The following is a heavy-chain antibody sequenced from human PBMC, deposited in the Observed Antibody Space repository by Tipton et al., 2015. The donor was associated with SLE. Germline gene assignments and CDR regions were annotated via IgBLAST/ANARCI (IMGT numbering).Heavy chain of an antibody. CDR1: GYTFTSYD. D-gene: IGHD3-16*01. J-gene: IGHJ1*01. CDR2: MNPNSGNT. V-gene: IGHV1-8*01. Sequence: QSGAEVKKPGASVKVSCKASGYTFTSYDINWVRQATGQGLEWMGWMNPNSGNTGYAQKFQGRVTMTRNTSISTAYMELNSLRSEDTAVYYCARGLSYYDYVWGSSYFQHWGQGTLVTVSS. CDR3: ARGLSYYDYVWGSSYFQH.